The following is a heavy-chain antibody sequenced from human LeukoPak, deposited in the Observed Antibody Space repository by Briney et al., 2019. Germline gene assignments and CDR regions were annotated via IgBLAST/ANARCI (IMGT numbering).Heavy chain of an antibody. CDR2: IWYDGSNK. CDR1: GFTFSSYG. V-gene: IGHV3-33*06. D-gene: IGHD3-16*02. CDR3: AKDRPWPGSYYFDY. Sequence: GGSLRLSCAASGFTFSSYGMHWVRQAPGKGLEWVAVIWYDGSNKYYADSVKGRFTISRDNPMNTLYLQMNSLRAEDTAVYYCAKDRPWPGSYYFDYWGQGTLVTVSS. J-gene: IGHJ4*02.